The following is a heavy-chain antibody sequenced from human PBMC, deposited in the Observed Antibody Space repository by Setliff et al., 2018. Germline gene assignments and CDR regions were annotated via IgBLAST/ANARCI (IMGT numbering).Heavy chain of an antibody. Sequence: SETLSRTCTVSGGSISSYYWSWIRQPPGKGLEWIGYIHISGSTNYNPSLKSRVTISVDTSKNQFSLKLSSVTAADTAAYYCASHPRVTIFGVVAFDYWGQGILVTVSS. CDR2: IHISGST. J-gene: IGHJ4*02. CDR1: GGSISSYY. CDR3: ASHPRVTIFGVVAFDY. V-gene: IGHV4-59*08. D-gene: IGHD3-3*01.